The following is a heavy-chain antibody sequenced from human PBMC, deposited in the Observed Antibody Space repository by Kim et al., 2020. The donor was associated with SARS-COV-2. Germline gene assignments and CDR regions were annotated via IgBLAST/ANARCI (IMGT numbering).Heavy chain of an antibody. V-gene: IGHV1-69*13. Sequence: SVKVSCKASVGTFSSYAISWVRQAPAKGLEWMGGIIPIFGTANYAQKFHGRVTITADESTSTAYMELSSLRSEDTAVYYCARDFIESPRVLPNIHYYYYGMDVWGQGTTVTVSS. CDR3: ARDFIESPRVLPNIHYYYYGMDV. J-gene: IGHJ6*02. CDR2: IIPIFGTA. D-gene: IGHD1-26*01. CDR1: VGTFSSYA.